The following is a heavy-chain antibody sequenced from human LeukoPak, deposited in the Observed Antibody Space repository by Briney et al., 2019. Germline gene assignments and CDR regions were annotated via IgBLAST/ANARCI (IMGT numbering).Heavy chain of an antibody. V-gene: IGHV1-2*02. J-gene: IGHJ3*02. D-gene: IGHD2-2*02. CDR3: ARGAYCSSTSCYTRAFDI. CDR1: GYTFTGYY. CDR2: INPNSGGT. Sequence: GASVKVSCKASGYTFTGYYMHWVRQAPGQGLEWMGWINPNSGGTKYAQKCQGRVTMTRDTSISTAYMELSRLRSDDTAVYYCARGAYCSSTSCYTRAFDIWGQGTMVTVSS.